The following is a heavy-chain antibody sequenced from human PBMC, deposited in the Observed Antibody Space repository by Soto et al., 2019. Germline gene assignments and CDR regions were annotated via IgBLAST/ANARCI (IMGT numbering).Heavy chain of an antibody. D-gene: IGHD2-15*01. V-gene: IGHV1-2*02. CDR3: ARVHTYYYYSGSFDY. CDR2: INPNNGDT. J-gene: IGHJ4*02. CDR1: GYTFTGYY. Sequence: ASVKVSCKASGYTFTGYYLHWLRQAPGQGLEWMGWINPNNGDTNYAQNFQGRVTMTRDTSISTAYMELSGLRSDDTAVYYCARVHTYYYYSGSFDYWGQGTLVTSPQ.